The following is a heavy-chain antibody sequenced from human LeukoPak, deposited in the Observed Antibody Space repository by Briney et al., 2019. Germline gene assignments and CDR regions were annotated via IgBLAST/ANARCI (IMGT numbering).Heavy chain of an antibody. CDR3: ARDRQSSSHAFDI. CDR1: GYTFTGYY. D-gene: IGHD6-13*01. Sequence: ASVKVSCKASGYTFTGYYMHWVRQAPGQGLEWMGWINPNSGGTNYAQKFQGRVTMTRDTSISTAYMELSRLRSDDTAVYYCARDRQSSSHAFDIWGQGTMVTVSS. CDR2: INPNSGGT. V-gene: IGHV1-2*02. J-gene: IGHJ3*02.